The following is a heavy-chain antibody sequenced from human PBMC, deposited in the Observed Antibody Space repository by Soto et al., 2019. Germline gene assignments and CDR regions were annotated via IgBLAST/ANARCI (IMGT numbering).Heavy chain of an antibody. D-gene: IGHD6-13*01. CDR2: VSGSGGST. Sequence: EVQLLEAGGGLVQAGGSLRLSCAASGFTFSSYAMSWVRQAPGKGLEWVSAVSGSGGSTYYADSVKGRFTISRDNSTNTRYLQMNNLRAVETAVYYCAKVGSWFYFDFWGQGTLVTVSS. V-gene: IGHV3-23*01. J-gene: IGHJ4*02. CDR3: AKVGSWFYFDF. CDR1: GFTFSSYA.